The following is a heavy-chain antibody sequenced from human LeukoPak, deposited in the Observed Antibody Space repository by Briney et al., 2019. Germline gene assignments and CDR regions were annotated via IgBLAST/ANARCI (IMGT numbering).Heavy chain of an antibody. Sequence: GGSLRLSCAASGFTFSSYSMNWVRQAPGKGLEWVSAVLASGGRTFYADSGKGRFTISRDNSKNTLYLQMNSLRAEDTAVYYCAKYYKLSGYYLGGYDYWGQGTLVTVSS. V-gene: IGHV3-23*01. CDR2: VLASGGRT. D-gene: IGHD3-22*01. CDR3: AKYYKLSGYYLGGYDY. CDR1: GFTFSSYS. J-gene: IGHJ4*02.